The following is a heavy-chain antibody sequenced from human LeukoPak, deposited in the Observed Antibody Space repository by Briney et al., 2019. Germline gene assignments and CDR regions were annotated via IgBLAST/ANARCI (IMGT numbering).Heavy chain of an antibody. D-gene: IGHD6-13*01. Sequence: GGSLRLSCAASGFTFSSYEMNWVRQAPGKGLEWVSYISSSGSTIYYADSVKGRFTISRDNAKNSLYLQMNSLRAEDTAVYYCTINGIAAAGGPAVRYYYYMDVWGKGTTVTVS. CDR2: ISSSGSTI. CDR1: GFTFSSYE. CDR3: TINGIAAAGGPAVRYYYYMDV. J-gene: IGHJ6*03. V-gene: IGHV3-48*03.